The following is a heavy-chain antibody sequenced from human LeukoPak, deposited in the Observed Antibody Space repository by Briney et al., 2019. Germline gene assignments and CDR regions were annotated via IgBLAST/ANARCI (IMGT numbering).Heavy chain of an antibody. CDR2: INPNTGGT. J-gene: IGHJ4*02. CDR1: GYIFTAYY. Sequence: ASVKVSCTASGYIFTAYYIHWVRQAPGQGLVWMGWINPNTGGTNYAQNFQGRVTMTRDTSVTTAYMDLSRLTSDDTAVYYCARDKGGNYYPPDYWGQGTLVTVSS. D-gene: IGHD1-26*01. V-gene: IGHV1-2*02. CDR3: ARDKGGNYYPPDY.